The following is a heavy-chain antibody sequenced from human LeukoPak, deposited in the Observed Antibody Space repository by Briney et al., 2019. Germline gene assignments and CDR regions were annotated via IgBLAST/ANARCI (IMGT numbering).Heavy chain of an antibody. CDR2: INAYHGNT. V-gene: IGHV1-18*01. Sequence: GASVKVSCKTSGYTFTSYGISWVRQAPGQGLEWMGWINAYHGNTDYPQKLQGRVTLTTDTSASTAYMELRSLRSDDTAVYYCARDGSGTWNDYWGQGTLVTVSS. CDR3: ARDGSGTWNDY. D-gene: IGHD3-10*01. J-gene: IGHJ4*02. CDR1: GYTFTSYG.